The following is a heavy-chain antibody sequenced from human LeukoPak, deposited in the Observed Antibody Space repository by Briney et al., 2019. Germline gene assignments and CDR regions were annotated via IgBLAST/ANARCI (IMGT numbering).Heavy chain of an antibody. D-gene: IGHD1-26*01. V-gene: IGHV4-4*07. CDR1: GGSINNYF. J-gene: IGHJ3*02. CDR2: IYSAGST. CDR3: ARENGSLRGDAFDS. Sequence: SETLSLTCTVSGGSINNYFWTWIRQPAGKGLEWIGRIYSAGSTNYNPSLRGRVTMSVDTSKNRFSLKLSSVTAADTALYYCARENGSLRGDAFDSWGQGTRVTVSS.